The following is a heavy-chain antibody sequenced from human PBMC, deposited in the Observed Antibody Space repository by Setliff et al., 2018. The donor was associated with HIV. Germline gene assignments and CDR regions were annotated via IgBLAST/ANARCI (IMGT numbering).Heavy chain of an antibody. CDR3: VRELLGSGGTVPEVNFFDS. V-gene: IGHV4-61*09. CDR1: GGSISSGSYY. CDR2: IYTSGST. Sequence: PSETLSLTCTVSGGSISSGSYYWSWIRQPAGKGLEWIGHIYTSGSTYYNPSLKSRVTISVDTSKKQFSLKLSSVTAADTAVYYCVRELLGSGGTVPEVNFFDSWGQGTLVTVSS. D-gene: IGHD1-26*01. J-gene: IGHJ5*01.